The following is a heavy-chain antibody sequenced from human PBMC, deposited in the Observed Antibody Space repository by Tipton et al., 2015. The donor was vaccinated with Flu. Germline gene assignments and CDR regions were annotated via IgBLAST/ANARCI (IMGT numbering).Heavy chain of an antibody. CDR3: VRDLNLSEYESEDYHYYYEMDV. J-gene: IGHJ6*02. V-gene: IGHV3-30-3*01. CDR1: GFSFSHYA. D-gene: IGHD2-2*01. Sequence: SLRLSCAASGFSFSHYAMHWVRQAPGRGLEWITVISYDGTKRYYADSVKGRFTISRDNSKNVLYLQMDSLRAEDTALYYCVRDLNLSEYESEDYHYYYEMDVWGQGTTVTVSS. CDR2: ISYDGTKR.